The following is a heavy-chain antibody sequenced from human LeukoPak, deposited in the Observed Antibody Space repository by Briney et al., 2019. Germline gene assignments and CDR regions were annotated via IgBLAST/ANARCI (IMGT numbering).Heavy chain of an antibody. D-gene: IGHD3-16*02. V-gene: IGHV1-18*01. Sequence: ASVKVSCKASGYTFTSYGISWVRQAPGQGLEWMGWISAYNGNTNYAQKLQGRVTMTTDTSTSTAYMELSSLRSEDTAVYYCARGVMITFGGVIVPRGAFDIWGQGTMVTVSS. J-gene: IGHJ3*02. CDR2: ISAYNGNT. CDR1: GYTFTSYG. CDR3: ARGVMITFGGVIVPRGAFDI.